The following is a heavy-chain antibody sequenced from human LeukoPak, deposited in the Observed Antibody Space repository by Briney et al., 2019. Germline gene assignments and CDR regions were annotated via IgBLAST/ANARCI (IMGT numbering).Heavy chain of an antibody. CDR3: VRILGYCAGGNCYFWEYFDY. V-gene: IGHV4-39*01. CDR2: IYYDGSA. Sequence: PSETLSPICTVSGDSINSNNYHWGWIRQPPGRGLEWIGTIYYDGSADYNPSLKSRVSISVDTSKNQFFMNLSSVTAADTAFYYCVRILGYCAGGNCYFWEYFDYWGQGTLVPVSS. D-gene: IGHD2-8*02. CDR1: GDSINSNNYH. J-gene: IGHJ4*02.